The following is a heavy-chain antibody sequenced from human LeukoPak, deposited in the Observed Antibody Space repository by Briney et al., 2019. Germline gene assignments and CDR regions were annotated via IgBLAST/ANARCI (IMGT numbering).Heavy chain of an antibody. Sequence: GVSLKISCKASGYSFTSYWIGWVRQMPGKGLEWMGIIYPGDSDTRYSPSFQGQVTISADKSINTAYLQWNSLKASDTAMYYCARFVGACSGGSCYSDYWGQGTLVTVSS. CDR3: ARFVGACSGGSCYSDY. V-gene: IGHV5-51*01. CDR2: IYPGDSDT. CDR1: GYSFTSYW. D-gene: IGHD2-15*01. J-gene: IGHJ4*02.